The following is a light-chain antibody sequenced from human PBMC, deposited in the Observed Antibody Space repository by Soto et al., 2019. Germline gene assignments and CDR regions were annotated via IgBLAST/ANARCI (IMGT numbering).Light chain of an antibody. CDR2: DVN. CDR3: CSYTATTTYV. V-gene: IGLV2-14*03. CDR1: GNDVGGYTF. J-gene: IGLJ1*01. Sequence: QSVLTQPASGSGCPGRSISISCTGTGNDVGGYTFVSWYQQHPDKVPKLVIFDVNRRPSGVSDRFSGSKSVNAASLTISGLQAEDEADYYCCSYTATTTYVFGTGTKVTVL.